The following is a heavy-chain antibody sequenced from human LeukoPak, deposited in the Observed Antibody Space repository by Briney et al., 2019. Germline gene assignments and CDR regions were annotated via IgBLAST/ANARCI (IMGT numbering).Heavy chain of an antibody. D-gene: IGHD5-18*01. CDR2: INHSGST. J-gene: IGHJ4*02. CDR3: ARIDTAMVYPFDY. Sequence: SETLSLTCAVYGGSFSGYYWSWIRQPPGKGLEWIGEINHSGSTSYNPSLKSRVTISVDTSKNQFSLKLSSVTAADTAVYYCARIDTAMVYPFDYWGQGTLVTVSS. CDR1: GGSFSGYY. V-gene: IGHV4-34*01.